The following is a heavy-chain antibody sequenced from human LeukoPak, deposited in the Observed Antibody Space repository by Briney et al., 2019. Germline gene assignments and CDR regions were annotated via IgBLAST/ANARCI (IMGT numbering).Heavy chain of an antibody. CDR3: ARPGFGGESWLDP. D-gene: IGHD3-10*01. V-gene: IGHV3-11*06. Sequence: PGGSLRLSCAASGFTFSDYYMSWIRQAPGKGLEWVSYISSSSSYTNYADSVKGRFTISRDNAKNSLYLQMNSLRAEDTAVYYCARPGFGGESWLDPWGQGTLVTVSS. CDR1: GFTFSDYY. CDR2: ISSSSSYT. J-gene: IGHJ5*02.